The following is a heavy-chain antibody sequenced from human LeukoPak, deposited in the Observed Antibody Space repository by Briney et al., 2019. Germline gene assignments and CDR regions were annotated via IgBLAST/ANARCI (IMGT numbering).Heavy chain of an antibody. D-gene: IGHD3-10*01. CDR1: GYTFTGYY. Sequence: GASVKVSCKASGYTFTGYYMHWVRQAPGQGLEWMGRINPSSGGTNYAQKFQGRVTMTRDTSISTAYMELSRLRSDDTAVYYCARGRSKINWFDPWGQGTLVTVSS. V-gene: IGHV1-2*06. CDR2: INPSSGGT. CDR3: ARGRSKINWFDP. J-gene: IGHJ5*02.